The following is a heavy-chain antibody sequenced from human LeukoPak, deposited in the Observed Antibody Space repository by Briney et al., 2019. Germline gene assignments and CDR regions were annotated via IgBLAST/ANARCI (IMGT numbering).Heavy chain of an antibody. J-gene: IGHJ4*02. V-gene: IGHV3-13*01. Sequence: GXXLRLSCAASGFTFSSYDMHWVRQAPGKGLEWVSAIGTAGDTYYPGSVKGRFTISRENAKNSLYLQMNSLRAGDTAVYYCARGGLYSGYDSPLYDYWGQGTLVTVSS. CDR2: IGTAGDT. CDR3: ARGGLYSGYDSPLYDY. CDR1: GFTFSSYD. D-gene: IGHD5-12*01.